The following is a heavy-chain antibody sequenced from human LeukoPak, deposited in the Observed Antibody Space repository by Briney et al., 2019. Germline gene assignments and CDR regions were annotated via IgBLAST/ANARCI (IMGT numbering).Heavy chain of an antibody. V-gene: IGHV1-2*02. D-gene: IGHD3-10*01. J-gene: IGHJ4*02. Sequence: ASVKVSCKASGYTFTVYYIHWVRQAPGQGLEGMGWIVPSSGDTHYAQKFQGRVTMTRDTSISTAYLELTRLTSDDTAVYFCARDEGRGGDLGYWGQGTLVRVSS. CDR2: IVPSSGDT. CDR3: ARDEGRGGDLGY. CDR1: GYTFTVYY.